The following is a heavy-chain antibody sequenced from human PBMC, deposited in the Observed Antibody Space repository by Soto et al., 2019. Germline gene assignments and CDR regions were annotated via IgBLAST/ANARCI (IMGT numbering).Heavy chain of an antibody. J-gene: IGHJ4*01. CDR1: GYSFTTYW. CDR2: IYPGDSDT. CDR3: ARHSTSAPKDY. D-gene: IGHD3-10*01. V-gene: IGHV5-51*01. Sequence: GESLKNSCKGSGYSFTTYWIAWVRQMPGKGLEWVGIIYPGDSDTRYSPSFEGHVTISVDKSISTAFLQWNSLKASDNAIYYCARHSTSAPKDYWGQGTLVTVSS.